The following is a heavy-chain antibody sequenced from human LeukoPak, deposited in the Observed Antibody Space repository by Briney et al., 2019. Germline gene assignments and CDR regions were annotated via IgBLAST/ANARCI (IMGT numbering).Heavy chain of an antibody. Sequence: GGFLRLSCAASGFTFSNHGMNWVRRAPGKGLEWLSGVSPPGGGTYYADSVKGRFTISRDDSKNTLSLQMNSLRVEDTAVYYCARDLAWGAFDYWGQGTLVTVSS. CDR2: VSPPGGGT. V-gene: IGHV3-23*01. D-gene: IGHD7-27*01. CDR1: GFTFSNHG. CDR3: ARDLAWGAFDY. J-gene: IGHJ4*02.